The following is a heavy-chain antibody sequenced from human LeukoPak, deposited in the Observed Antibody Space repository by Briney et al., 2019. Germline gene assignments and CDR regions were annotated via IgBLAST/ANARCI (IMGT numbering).Heavy chain of an antibody. CDR1: GFTFSSYS. Sequence: PGGSLRLSCAASGFTFSSYSMNWVRQAPGKGLEWVSYISSSSSTIYYADSVKGRFTISRDNAKNSLYLQMNSLRAEDTAVYYCARDLIPYWGQGTLVTVSS. CDR3: ARDLIPY. CDR2: ISSSSSTI. V-gene: IGHV3-48*04. J-gene: IGHJ4*02.